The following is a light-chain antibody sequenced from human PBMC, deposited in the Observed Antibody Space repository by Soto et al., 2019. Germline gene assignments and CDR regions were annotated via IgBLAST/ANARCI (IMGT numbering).Light chain of an antibody. CDR1: QSVSSSY. V-gene: IGKV3-20*01. Sequence: EIVLTQSPGTLSLSPGERATLSCRASQSVSSSYLAWYQQRPGQAPRLLGYGASSRATGIPDRFSGSGSGTDFTLTISRLEPEDFAVYYCPQYGSSPQTFGQGTKVEIK. CDR3: PQYGSSPQT. CDR2: GAS. J-gene: IGKJ1*01.